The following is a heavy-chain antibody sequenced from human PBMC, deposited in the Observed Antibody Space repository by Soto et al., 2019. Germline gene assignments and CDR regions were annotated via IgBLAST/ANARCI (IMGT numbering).Heavy chain of an antibody. CDR3: ARGSYYGSGATVVAY. D-gene: IGHD3-10*01. CDR1: GGSISNGCYY. V-gene: IGHV4-61*01. J-gene: IGHJ4*02. Sequence: SETLSLTCTVSGGSISNGCYYWSWIRQPPGKGLEWIGYIYYSGTTSYNPSLNSRVTMSVDTSKNQFSLKVNSVTAADTAVYYCARGSYYGSGATVVAYWGQGTLVTVSS. CDR2: IYYSGTT.